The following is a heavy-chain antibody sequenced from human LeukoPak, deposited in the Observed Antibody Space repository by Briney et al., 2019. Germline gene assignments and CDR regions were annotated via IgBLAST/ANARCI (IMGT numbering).Heavy chain of an antibody. D-gene: IGHD3-10*01. CDR2: INHSGST. V-gene: IGHV4-34*01. Sequence: SPSETLSLTCAVSGGSFSAFFWRWIRQPPGKGLEWIGEINHSGSTNYNPSLKSRVTISVDTSKNQFSLKLSSVTAADTAVYYCARTYGSGSYYNVGGQGTLVTVSS. CDR3: ARTYGSGSYYNV. CDR1: GGSFSAFF. J-gene: IGHJ4*02.